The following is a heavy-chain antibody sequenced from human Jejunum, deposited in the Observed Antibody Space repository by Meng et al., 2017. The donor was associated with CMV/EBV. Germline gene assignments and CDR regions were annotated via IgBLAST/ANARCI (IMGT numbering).Heavy chain of an antibody. D-gene: IGHD3-10*01. J-gene: IGHJ4*02. CDR1: FTVSSYS. CDR2: ISGSSIYI. Sequence: FTVSSYSRNGVRQDPGKGLEWVSSISGSSIYIMCADSVKGRFTISRDDAKNSLYLQMNSLRAEDTAVYYCAGFETREDNYGQEEYWGQGTLVTVSS. CDR3: AGFETREDNYGQEEY. V-gene: IGHV3-21*01.